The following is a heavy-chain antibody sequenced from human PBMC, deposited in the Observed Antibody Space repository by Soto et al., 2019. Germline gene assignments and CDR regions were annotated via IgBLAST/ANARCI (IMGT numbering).Heavy chain of an antibody. CDR1: GYTFTSYA. CDR3: ARGRFYSSSPTLNWFDP. V-gene: IGHV1-3*01. CDR2: INAGNGNT. Sequence: QVPLVQSGAEVKKPGASVKVSCKASGYTFTSYAMHWVRQAPGQRLEWMGWINAGNGNTKYSQKFQGRVTITRDTSASTAYMELSSLRSEDTAVYYCARGRFYSSSPTLNWFDPWGQGTLVTVSS. D-gene: IGHD6-13*01. J-gene: IGHJ5*02.